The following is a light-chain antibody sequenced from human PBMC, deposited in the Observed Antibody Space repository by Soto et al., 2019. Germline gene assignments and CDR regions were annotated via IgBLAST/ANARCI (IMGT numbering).Light chain of an antibody. CDR3: CSYAGSSWV. Sequence: QSVLTQPASVSGSPGQSITISCTGTSSDVGSYSLVSWYQQHPGKAPKLIIYEGSKRPSGVSNRFSGSKSGNTASLTISGLQAEDEADYYCCSYAGSSWVFGTGTKVTVL. J-gene: IGLJ1*01. CDR1: SSDVGSYSL. V-gene: IGLV2-23*01. CDR2: EGS.